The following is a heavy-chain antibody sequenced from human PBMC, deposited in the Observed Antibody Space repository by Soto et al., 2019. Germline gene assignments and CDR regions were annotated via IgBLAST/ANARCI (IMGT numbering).Heavy chain of an antibody. D-gene: IGHD3-3*01. CDR2: ISGGDGKT. CDR1: GFSFGSYA. J-gene: IGHJ4*02. Sequence: GGSLRLSCAASGFSFGSYALSWVRQSPGKGLEWVSTISGGDGKTFYADSVKGRFSISRDTSQSTLYLQMNSLRADDTAMYYCARWSYLDYWGQGTRVTVSS. CDR3: ARWSYLDY. V-gene: IGHV3-23*01.